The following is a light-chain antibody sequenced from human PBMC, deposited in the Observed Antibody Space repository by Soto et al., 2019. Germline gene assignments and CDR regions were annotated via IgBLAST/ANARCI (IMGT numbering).Light chain of an antibody. J-gene: IGKJ2*01. Sequence: IPMTQSPSTLSASVGDSVTISCRASQTISNHLNWYQQKPGKASKLLIYAASTLQSGVPSRFSGSGSETDFTLTISSLQPEDFATYFCQQSYNSHTFGQGTKLEIK. V-gene: IGKV1-39*01. CDR3: QQSYNSHT. CDR1: QTISNH. CDR2: AAS.